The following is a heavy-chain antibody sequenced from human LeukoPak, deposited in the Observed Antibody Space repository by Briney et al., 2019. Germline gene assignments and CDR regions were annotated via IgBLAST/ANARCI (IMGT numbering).Heavy chain of an antibody. Sequence: GGSLRPSCAASGFTVSSNYMSWVRQAPGKGLEWVSVIYSGGSTYYADSVKGRFTISRDNSKNTLYLQMNSLRAEDTAVYYCARVAVAGYIDYWGQGTLVTVSS. J-gene: IGHJ4*02. D-gene: IGHD6-19*01. CDR1: GFTVSSNY. V-gene: IGHV3-53*01. CDR3: ARVAVAGYIDY. CDR2: IYSGGST.